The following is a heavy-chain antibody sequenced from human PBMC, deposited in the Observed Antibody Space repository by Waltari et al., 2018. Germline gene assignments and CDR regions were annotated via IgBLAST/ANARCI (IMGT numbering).Heavy chain of an antibody. CDR3: TRPDHDY. CDR1: GLPFSGSA. Sequence: EVQLVESGGGLVQPGGSLKLSCAASGLPFSGSAMPWVRQASGKGLEWVGRIRSKANSYATAYAASVKGRFTISRDDSKNTAYLQMNSLKTEDTAVYYCTRPDHDYWGQGTLVTVSS. CDR2: IRSKANSYAT. V-gene: IGHV3-73*02. J-gene: IGHJ4*02.